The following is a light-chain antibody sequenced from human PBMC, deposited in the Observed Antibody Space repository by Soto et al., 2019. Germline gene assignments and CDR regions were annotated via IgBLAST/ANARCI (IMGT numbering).Light chain of an antibody. CDR3: QQNGSSPMYT. CDR2: GAS. CDR1: QSVSSSY. J-gene: IGKJ2*01. Sequence: EIVLTQSPGTLSLSPGERATLSCRASQSVSSSYLAWYQQKPGQAPRLLIYGASSRATGIPDRFSSSGSGTDFTLTISRLEPEDFAVYYCQQNGSSPMYTFGQGTKLEIK. V-gene: IGKV3-20*01.